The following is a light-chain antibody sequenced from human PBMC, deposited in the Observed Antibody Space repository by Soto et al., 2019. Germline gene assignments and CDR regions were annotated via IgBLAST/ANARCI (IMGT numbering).Light chain of an antibody. CDR3: ASWDDSLNGPV. CDR1: SSNVGGNP. CDR2: TNT. J-gene: IGLJ1*01. Sequence: VLTQPPSASGTPGQRVTISCSGSSSNVGGNPVNWYQHVPTTAPKLLIYTNTQRPSGVPDRFSGSKSGTSASLAISGLQSEDEADYYCASWDDSLNGPVFGTGTKLTVL. V-gene: IGLV1-44*01.